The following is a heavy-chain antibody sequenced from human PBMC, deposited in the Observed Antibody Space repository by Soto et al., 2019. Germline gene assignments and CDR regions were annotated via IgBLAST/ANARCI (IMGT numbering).Heavy chain of an antibody. CDR1: GGSCSGYY. Sequence: PSQPLSLTCSVCGGSCSGYYWSWILQPPEKGLEWIGEINHSGSTNYNPSLKSRVTISVDTSKNQFSLKLSSVTAADTAVYYCARGITICGVVAYYYMDVWGKGTTVTVSS. J-gene: IGHJ6*03. CDR3: ARGITICGVVAYYYMDV. V-gene: IGHV4-34*01. CDR2: INHSGST. D-gene: IGHD3-3*01.